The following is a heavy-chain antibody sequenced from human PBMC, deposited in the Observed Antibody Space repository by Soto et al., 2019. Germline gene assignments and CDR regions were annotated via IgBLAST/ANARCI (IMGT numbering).Heavy chain of an antibody. V-gene: IGHV4-34*01. CDR1: GGSFSGYY. CDR2: INHSGST. D-gene: IGHD1-26*01. J-gene: IGHJ4*02. CDR3: ARGGWETSIDY. Sequence: SETLSLTCAVYGGSFSGYYWSWIRQPPGKGLEWIGEINHSGSTNYNPSLKSRVTISVDTSKNQFSPKLSSVTAADTAVYYCARGGWETSIDYWGQGTLVTV.